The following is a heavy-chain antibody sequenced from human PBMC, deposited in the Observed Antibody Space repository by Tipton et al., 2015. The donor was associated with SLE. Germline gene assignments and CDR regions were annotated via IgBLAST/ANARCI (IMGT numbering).Heavy chain of an antibody. D-gene: IGHD6-19*01. CDR3: ARDSPTVAGTFDS. CDR2: INRSGST. Sequence: LRLSCDVYGGSFSGYYWSWIRQSPGKGLEWIGEINRSGSTKYNPSLKSRVDMSLGTSKSQFSLKLTSVTVADSAVYYCARDSPTVAGTFDSWGQGTLVIVSA. CDR1: GGSFSGYY. V-gene: IGHV4-34*01. J-gene: IGHJ4*02.